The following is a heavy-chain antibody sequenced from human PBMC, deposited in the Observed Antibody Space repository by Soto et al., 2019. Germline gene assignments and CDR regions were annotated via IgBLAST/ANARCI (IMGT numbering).Heavy chain of an antibody. Sequence: QVHLVQSGAEVRKPGASVKVSCRASGYRFNLYYMHWVRQAPGDGLEWMGWIDPNIGFTHYAQRFQGRVTMTRDTSISTVYMELSSLTSDDTAIYYCARGATWYEHWGQGTLVSV. CDR3: ARGATWYEH. D-gene: IGHD1-20*01. CDR1: GYRFNLYY. V-gene: IGHV1-2*02. CDR2: IDPNIGFT. J-gene: IGHJ4*02.